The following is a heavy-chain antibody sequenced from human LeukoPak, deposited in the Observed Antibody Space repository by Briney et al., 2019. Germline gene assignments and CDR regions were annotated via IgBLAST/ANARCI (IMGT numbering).Heavy chain of an antibody. V-gene: IGHV4-59*08. J-gene: IGHJ3*02. Sequence: PSETLSLTCTVSGGSISSYYWSWIRQPPGKGLEWIGYIYYSGSTNYNPSLKSRVTISVDTSKNQFSLKLSSVTAADTAVYYCAKSWLATIGLDAFDIWGQGTIVTVSS. D-gene: IGHD5-12*01. CDR3: AKSWLATIGLDAFDI. CDR1: GGSISSYY. CDR2: IYYSGST.